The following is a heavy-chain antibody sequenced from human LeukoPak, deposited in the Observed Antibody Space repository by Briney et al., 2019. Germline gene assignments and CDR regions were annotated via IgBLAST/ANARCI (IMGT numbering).Heavy chain of an antibody. CDR3: ARGLQENLAWLQAFSAFDI. D-gene: IGHD6-19*01. CDR2: INPKNGGT. V-gene: IGHV1-2*02. Sequence: ASVKVSCKASGYTFTGYYMHWVRQAPGQGLEWMGWINPKNGGTKYAQKFQGRFTMTRDTSLSTAYMELRSLRSDDTAVYYCARGLQENLAWLQAFSAFDIWGQGTMVTVSS. J-gene: IGHJ3*02. CDR1: GYTFTGYY.